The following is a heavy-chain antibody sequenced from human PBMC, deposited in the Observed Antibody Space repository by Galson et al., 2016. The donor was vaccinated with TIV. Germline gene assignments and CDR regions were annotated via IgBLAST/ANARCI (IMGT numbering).Heavy chain of an antibody. CDR3: AKRPIITIFGAGSNYCDS. Sequence: SLRLSCAASGFSFSNYAMSWVRQAPGRGLEWVSGIGGSGGSPNYGDSVKGRFNISRDNSKNILYLQMNSLRAEDTAVYYCAKRPIITIFGAGSNYCDSWGQGTLVTVSS. CDR2: IGGSGGSP. V-gene: IGHV3-23*01. J-gene: IGHJ4*02. CDR1: GFSFSNYA. D-gene: IGHD3-3*01.